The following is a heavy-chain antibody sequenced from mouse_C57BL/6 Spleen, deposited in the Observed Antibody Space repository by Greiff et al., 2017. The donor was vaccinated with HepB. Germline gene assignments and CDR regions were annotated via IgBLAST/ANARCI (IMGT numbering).Heavy chain of an antibody. J-gene: IGHJ4*01. CDR3: ARVDYGSSYYAMDY. CDR1: GYSITSGYY. CDR2: ISYDGSN. Sequence: EVQVVESGPGLVKPSQSLSLTCSVTGYSITSGYYWNWIRQFPGNKLEWMGYISYDGSNNYNPSLKNRISITRDTSKNQFFLKLNSVTTEDTATYYCARVDYGSSYYAMDYWGQGTSVTVSS. V-gene: IGHV3-6*01. D-gene: IGHD1-1*01.